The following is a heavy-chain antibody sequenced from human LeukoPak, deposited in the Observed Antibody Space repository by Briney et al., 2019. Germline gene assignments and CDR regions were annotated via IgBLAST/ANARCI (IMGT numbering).Heavy chain of an antibody. J-gene: IGHJ4*02. Sequence: GGSLRLSCAASRFTFSNYVMHWVRQAPGKGLEWVAVISYNGHYEYYGESVKGRFTISRDNSKNTLYLQMNSLRAEDTAVYYCAKNRELGGYWGQGTLVTVSS. D-gene: IGHD3-10*01. CDR2: ISYNGHYE. CDR3: AKNRELGGY. V-gene: IGHV3-30*18. CDR1: RFTFSNYV.